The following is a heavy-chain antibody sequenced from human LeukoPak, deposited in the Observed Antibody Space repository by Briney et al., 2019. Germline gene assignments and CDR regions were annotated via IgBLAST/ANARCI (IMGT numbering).Heavy chain of an antibody. CDR2: IYYSGST. CDR3: ARERGIAAVDY. Sequence: SETLSLTCTVSGGSISSSSYYWGWIRQPPGKGLEWIGSIYYSGSTYYNPSLKSRVTISVDTSKNQFSLKLSSVTAADTAVYYCARERGIAAVDYWGQGTLVTVSS. D-gene: IGHD6-13*01. CDR1: GGSISSSSYY. J-gene: IGHJ4*02. V-gene: IGHV4-39*07.